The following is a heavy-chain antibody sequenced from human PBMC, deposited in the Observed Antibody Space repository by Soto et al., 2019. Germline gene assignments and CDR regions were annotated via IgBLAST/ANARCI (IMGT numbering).Heavy chain of an antibody. J-gene: IGHJ6*03. Sequence: GGSLRLSCAASGFTVSSNYMSWVRQAPGKGLEWVSVIYSGGSTYYADSVKGRFTISRDNSKNTLYLQMNSLRAEDTAVYYCARDVSSGYSYYYYYMDVWGKGTTVTVSS. V-gene: IGHV3-66*01. CDR3: ARDVSSGYSYYYYYMDV. CDR2: IYSGGST. CDR1: GFTVSSNY. D-gene: IGHD5-12*01.